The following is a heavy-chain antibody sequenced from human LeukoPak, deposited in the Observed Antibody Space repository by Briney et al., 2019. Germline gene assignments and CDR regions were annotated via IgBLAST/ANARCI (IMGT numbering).Heavy chain of an antibody. Sequence: SETLSLTCTVSGASISSYYWSWIRQPPGKGLEWIGNIYYSGSTNYNPSLRSRVTISEDTSKNQFSLKLSSVTAADTAVYYCARKFWSGLDYWGQGTLVTVSS. J-gene: IGHJ4*02. CDR2: IYYSGST. CDR3: ARKFWSGLDY. CDR1: GASISSYY. D-gene: IGHD3-3*01. V-gene: IGHV4-59*01.